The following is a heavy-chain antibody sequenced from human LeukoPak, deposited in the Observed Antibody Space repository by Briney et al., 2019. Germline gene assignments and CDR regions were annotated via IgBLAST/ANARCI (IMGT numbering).Heavy chain of an antibody. CDR2: IWYDGSNK. D-gene: IGHD6-13*01. J-gene: IGHJ3*02. V-gene: IGHV3-33*01. Sequence: GGSLRLSCAASGFTFSSYGMHWVRQAPGKGLEWVAVIWYDGSNKYYADSVKGRFTISRDNSKNTLYLQMNSLRAEDTAVYYCARESQQLVAFDIWGQGTMVTVSS. CDR3: ARESQQLVAFDI. CDR1: GFTFSSYG.